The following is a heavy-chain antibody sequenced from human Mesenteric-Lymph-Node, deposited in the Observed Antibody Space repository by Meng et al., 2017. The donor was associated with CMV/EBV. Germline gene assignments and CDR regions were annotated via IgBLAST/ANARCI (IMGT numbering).Heavy chain of an antibody. D-gene: IGHD3-3*01. J-gene: IGHJ5*02. CDR1: TFSSYS. CDR3: ARGHDFWSGYYGDNWFDP. CDR2: ISSSSSYI. V-gene: IGHV3-21*01. Sequence: TFSSYSRNWVRQAPGKGLEWVSSISSSSSYIYYADSVKGRFTISRDNAKNSLYLQMNSLRAEDTAVYYCARGHDFWSGYYGDNWFDPWGQGTLVTVSS.